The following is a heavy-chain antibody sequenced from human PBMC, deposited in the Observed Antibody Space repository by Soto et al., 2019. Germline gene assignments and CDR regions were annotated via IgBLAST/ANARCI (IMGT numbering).Heavy chain of an antibody. D-gene: IGHD4-4*01. CDR3: ARAPFPFSVTSSLPVFDY. J-gene: IGHJ4*02. CDR1: GGTLSSYA. CDR2: IIPIFGTA. V-gene: IGHV1-69*13. Sequence: SVKVSCKASGGTLSSYAISWVRQAPGQGLEWMGGIIPIFGTANYAQKFQGRVTITADESTGTAYMELSSLRSEDTAVYYCARAPFPFSVTSSLPVFDYWGQGTMVTVYS.